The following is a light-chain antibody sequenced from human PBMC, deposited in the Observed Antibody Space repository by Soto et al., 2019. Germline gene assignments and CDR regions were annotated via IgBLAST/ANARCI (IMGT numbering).Light chain of an antibody. Sequence: QSALTQPRSVSGSPGQSVTISCTGTSSDVGGYNYVSWYQQHPGKAPKLMIYDVSKRPSGVPDRLSGSKSGNTASLTISGLQAEDEADYYCCSYAGSYTFEGGVVFGGGTKLTVL. CDR2: DVS. CDR3: CSYAGSYTFEGGVV. CDR1: SSDVGGYNY. J-gene: IGLJ2*01. V-gene: IGLV2-11*01.